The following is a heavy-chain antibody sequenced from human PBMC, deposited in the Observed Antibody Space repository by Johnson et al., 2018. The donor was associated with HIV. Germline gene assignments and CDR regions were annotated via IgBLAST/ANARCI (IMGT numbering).Heavy chain of an antibody. CDR1: GFTFSDYY. CDR2: ISYDGSDK. V-gene: IGHV3-30-3*01. J-gene: IGHJ3*01. D-gene: IGHD3-3*02. CDR3: ARAHLIFPKNAFDV. Sequence: VQVLESGGGLVQPGGSLRLSCAASGFTFSDYYMSWIRQAPGKGLEWVAVISYDGSDKYYADSVKGRFTISRDNSKNTLSLQMNSLRAEDTAVYYCARAHLIFPKNAFDVWGQGAMVMVSS.